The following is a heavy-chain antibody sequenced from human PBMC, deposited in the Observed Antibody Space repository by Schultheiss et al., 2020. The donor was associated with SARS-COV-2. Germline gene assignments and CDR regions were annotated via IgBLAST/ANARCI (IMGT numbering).Heavy chain of an antibody. CDR1: GGSFSGYY. J-gene: IGHJ4*02. CDR3: ASSPVRDY. D-gene: IGHD6-19*01. V-gene: IGHV4-34*01. CDR2: INHSGST. Sequence: SQTLSLTLDVYGGSFSGYYWSWIRQPPGKGLEWIGEINHSGSTNYNPSLKSRVTISVDTSKNQFSLKLSSVTATDTAVYYCASSPVRDYWGQGNLVTVSS.